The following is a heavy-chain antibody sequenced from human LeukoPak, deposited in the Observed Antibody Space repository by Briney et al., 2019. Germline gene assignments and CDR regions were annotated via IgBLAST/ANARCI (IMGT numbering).Heavy chain of an antibody. CDR3: AGGGITIFGVVITNFDY. Sequence: SETLSLTCAVYGGSFSGYYWSWIRQPPGKGLEWIGEINHSGSTNYNPSLKSRVTISVDTSKNQFSLKLSSVTAADTAVYYCAGGGITIFGVVITNFDYWGQGTLVTVSS. CDR1: GGSFSGYY. J-gene: IGHJ4*02. V-gene: IGHV4-34*01. D-gene: IGHD3-3*01. CDR2: INHSGST.